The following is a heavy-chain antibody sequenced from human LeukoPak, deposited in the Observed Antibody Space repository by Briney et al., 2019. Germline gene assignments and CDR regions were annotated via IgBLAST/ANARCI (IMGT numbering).Heavy chain of an antibody. V-gene: IGHV4-59*08. CDR3: AGGSSGSSYFDY. CDR2: FYYSGST. J-gene: IGHJ4*02. Sequence: SETLSLTCAVSSGSISSYYWSWIRQPPGKGLEWIGYFYYSGSTNYNPSLKSRVTISLDTSKSQVSLKVNSVTAADTAVYYCAGGSSGSSYFDYWGQGTLVTVSS. CDR1: SGSISSYY. D-gene: IGHD1-26*01.